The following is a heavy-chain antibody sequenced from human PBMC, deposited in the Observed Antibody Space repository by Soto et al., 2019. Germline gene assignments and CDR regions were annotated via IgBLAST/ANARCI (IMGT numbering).Heavy chain of an antibody. CDR3: AREGRGGSDFDY. J-gene: IGHJ4*02. CDR1: GGTFSSYT. Sequence: QVQLVQSGAEVKKPGSSVKVSCKASGGTFSSYTISWVRQAPGQGLEWMGRIIPILGIANYAQKFQGRVTMTADKSTNTADMELSSLRSEDTDVDYCAREGRGGSDFDYWGQGTLVTVSS. CDR2: IIPILGIA. D-gene: IGHD6-25*01. V-gene: IGHV1-69*08.